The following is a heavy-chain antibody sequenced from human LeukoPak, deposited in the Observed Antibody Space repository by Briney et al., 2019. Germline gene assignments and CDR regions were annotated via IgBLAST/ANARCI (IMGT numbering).Heavy chain of an antibody. CDR2: IKTDGSST. Sequence: PGGSLRLSCAASGFSFSSYWMHWVRQAPGKGLVWLSRIKTDGSSTTYTDALKGRFTISRDNSKNTLYLQMNSLRADDTAICYCAKGSPRTMESWGQGTLVTVSS. CDR1: GFSFSSYW. D-gene: IGHD4/OR15-4a*01. J-gene: IGHJ4*02. CDR3: AKGSPRTMES. V-gene: IGHV3-74*01.